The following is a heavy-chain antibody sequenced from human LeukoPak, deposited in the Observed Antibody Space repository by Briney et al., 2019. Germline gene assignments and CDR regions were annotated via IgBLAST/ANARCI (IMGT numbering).Heavy chain of an antibody. D-gene: IGHD6-19*01. CDR3: ASSGWYGERYYFDY. Sequence: SGTLSLTCTVSGGSISSYYWSWIRQPPGKGLEWIGYIYYSGSTNYNPSLKSRVTISVDTPKNQFSLKLSSVTAADTAVYYCASSGWYGERYYFDYWGQGTLVTVSS. CDR1: GGSISSYY. J-gene: IGHJ4*02. V-gene: IGHV4-59*01. CDR2: IYYSGST.